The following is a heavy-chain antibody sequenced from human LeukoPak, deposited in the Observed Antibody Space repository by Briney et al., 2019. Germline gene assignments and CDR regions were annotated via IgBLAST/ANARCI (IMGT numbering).Heavy chain of an antibody. Sequence: PSETLSLTCSVSGYSIRSGFCWGWIRQSPGKGLEWIANIYHSGITYYTPTLKSRVTISVDTSKNQFYLKLSSVTAADTAVYYCGRAVGSFDWLPLFDYWGQGTLVTVSS. CDR3: GRAVGSFDWLPLFDY. CDR2: IYHSGIT. CDR1: GYSIRSGFC. D-gene: IGHD3-9*01. J-gene: IGHJ4*02. V-gene: IGHV4-38-2*02.